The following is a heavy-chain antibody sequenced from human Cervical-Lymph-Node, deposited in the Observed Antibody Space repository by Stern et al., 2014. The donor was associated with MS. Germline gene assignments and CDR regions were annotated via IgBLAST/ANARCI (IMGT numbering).Heavy chain of an antibody. CDR2: IFSNDEK. Sequence: QITLKESGPVLVKPTETLTLTCTVSGFSLSNARMGVSWIRQPPGKALEWLEHIFSNDEKSYSTSLKSRLTISKDTSKSQVVLTMTNMDPVDTATYYCARIPPGYSVAWDWYFDLWGRGTLVTVSS. V-gene: IGHV2-26*01. D-gene: IGHD6-13*01. CDR1: GFSLSNARMG. J-gene: IGHJ2*01. CDR3: ARIPPGYSVAWDWYFDL.